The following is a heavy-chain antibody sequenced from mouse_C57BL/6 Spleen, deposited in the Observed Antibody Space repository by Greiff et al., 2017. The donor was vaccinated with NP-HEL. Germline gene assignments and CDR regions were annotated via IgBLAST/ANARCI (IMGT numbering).Heavy chain of an antibody. Sequence: VKLQESGAELVRPGASVKLSCKASGYTFTDYYINWVKQRPGQGLEWIARIYPGSGNTYYNEKFKGKATLTAEESSSTAYMQLSSLTSEDSAVYFCARCPYGSSFFDYWGQGTTLTVSS. CDR2: IYPGSGNT. CDR1: GYTFTDYY. CDR3: ARCPYGSSFFDY. V-gene: IGHV1-76*01. D-gene: IGHD1-1*01. J-gene: IGHJ2*01.